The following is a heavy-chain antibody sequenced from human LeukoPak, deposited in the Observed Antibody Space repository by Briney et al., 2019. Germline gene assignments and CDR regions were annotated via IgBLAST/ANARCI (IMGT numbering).Heavy chain of an antibody. CDR3: ARSVGATTMNGFDY. CDR2: FSGSGVST. D-gene: IGHD1-26*01. CDR1: GFTFSNYA. J-gene: IGHJ4*02. Sequence: GGSLRLSCAASGFTFSNYAMSWVRQAPGKGLEWVSAFSGSGVSTHYADSVKGRFTISRDNSKNTLYLQMNSLRAEDTAVYYCARSVGATTMNGFDYWGQGTLVTVSS. V-gene: IGHV3-23*01.